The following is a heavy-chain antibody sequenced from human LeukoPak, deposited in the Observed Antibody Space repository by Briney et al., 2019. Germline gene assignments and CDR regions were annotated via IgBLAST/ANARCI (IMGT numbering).Heavy chain of an antibody. CDR1: GFTVSSNY. J-gene: IGHJ6*02. CDR3: ARRNAMDV. Sequence: GGSLRLSCAASGFTVSSNYMTWVRQAPGKGLEWVANINRDGSERYYVDSVKGRFTISRDDAKSSLYLQMNSLRAEDTAVYYCARRNAMDVWGQGTTVIVFS. V-gene: IGHV3-7*03. CDR2: INRDGSER.